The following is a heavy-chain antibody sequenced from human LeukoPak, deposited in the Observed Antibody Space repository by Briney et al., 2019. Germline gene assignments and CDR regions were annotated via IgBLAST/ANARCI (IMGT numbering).Heavy chain of an antibody. J-gene: IGHJ4*02. CDR2: IYYSGST. CDR3: ARHFFRDWTIDY. Sequence: SETPSLTCTVSGGSISSSSYYWGWIRQPPGKGLEWIGSIYYSGSTYYNPSLKSRVTISVDTSKNQFSLKLSSATAADTAVYYCARHFFRDWTIDYWGQGTLVTVSS. D-gene: IGHD2-21*02. V-gene: IGHV4-39*01. CDR1: GGSISSSSYY.